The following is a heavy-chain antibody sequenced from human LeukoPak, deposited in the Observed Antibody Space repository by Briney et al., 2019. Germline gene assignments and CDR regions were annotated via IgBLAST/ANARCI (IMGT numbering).Heavy chain of an antibody. CDR3: AKDWGDYYDSSGYYLFDY. CDR2: IRYDGSSK. J-gene: IGHJ4*02. CDR1: GFTFSSYG. Sequence: GGSLRLSCAASGFTFSSYGMHWVRQAPGKGLEWVAFIRYDGSSKYYADSVKGRFTISRDNSKNTLYLQMNSLRAEDTAVYYCAKDWGDYYDSSGYYLFDYWGQGTLVTVSS. V-gene: IGHV3-30*02. D-gene: IGHD3-22*01.